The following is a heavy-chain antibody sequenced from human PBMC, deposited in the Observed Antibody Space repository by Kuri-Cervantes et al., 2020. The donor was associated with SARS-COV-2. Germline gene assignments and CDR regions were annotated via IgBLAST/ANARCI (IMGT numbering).Heavy chain of an antibody. CDR1: GFTFSDYY. V-gene: IGHV3-69-1*01. J-gene: IGHJ2*01. CDR3: ARGPSSVVTGYFDL. CDR2: ISSSSYI. Sequence: GESLKISCAASGFTFSDYYMSWIRQAPGKGLEWVSSISSSSYIYYADSVKGRFTISRDNAKNSLYLQMNSLRAEDTAVYYCARGPSSVVTGYFDLWGRGTLVTVSS. D-gene: IGHD4-23*01.